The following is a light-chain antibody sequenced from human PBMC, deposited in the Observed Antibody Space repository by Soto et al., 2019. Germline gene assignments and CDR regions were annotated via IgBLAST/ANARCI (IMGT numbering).Light chain of an antibody. J-gene: IGKJ5*01. V-gene: IGKV3-11*01. Sequence: EIVLPQSEGTLSLSPGAMATLSCRASQSFRGLLAWYQPKPGQAPRLLIYDAYNRATGIPPRFRGSRSGTDFTLTISSLEPEDAAVYYCQQRHMWPITFGQGTRLEIK. CDR3: QQRHMWPIT. CDR2: DAY. CDR1: QSFRGL.